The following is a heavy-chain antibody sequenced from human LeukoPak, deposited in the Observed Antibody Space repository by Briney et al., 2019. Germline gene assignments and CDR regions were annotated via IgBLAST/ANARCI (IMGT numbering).Heavy chain of an antibody. D-gene: IGHD2-2*01. CDR3: ARGGYCGSTSCSGSRFDF. Sequence: SGRSLRLSCAASGFTFSNYGMHWVRQAPGKGLEWVAIISYDGSNKYYTDSVKGRFTISRDNSKNTLYLQINSLRAEDTAVYYCARGGYCGSTSCSGSRFDFWGQGTLVTVSS. J-gene: IGHJ4*02. CDR2: ISYDGSNK. CDR1: GFTFSNYG. V-gene: IGHV3-30*03.